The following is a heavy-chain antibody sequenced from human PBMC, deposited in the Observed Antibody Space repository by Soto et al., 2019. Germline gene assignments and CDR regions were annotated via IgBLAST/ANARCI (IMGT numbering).Heavy chain of an antibody. D-gene: IGHD1-20*01. V-gene: IGHV1-2*02. Sequence: ASVKVSCKSSGYTFTDFYIHWVRQVPGQGLEWVGWINPKNGGINYAQKFKGRVTMTRDTPVNTSYMGLNRLNFDDSAIYYCVRGQSVLYLDLWGRGAQVTVSS. CDR2: INPKNGGI. CDR3: VRGQSVLYLDL. J-gene: IGHJ1*01. CDR1: GYTFTDFY.